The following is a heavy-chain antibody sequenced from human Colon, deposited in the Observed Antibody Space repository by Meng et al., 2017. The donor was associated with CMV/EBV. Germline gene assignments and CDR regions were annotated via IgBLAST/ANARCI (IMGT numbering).Heavy chain of an antibody. J-gene: IGHJ6*02. D-gene: IGHD3-3*02. Sequence: GESLKISCVASGYTFSSYDMNWVRQAPGKGLEWVSTIAAITSSSDYISYGDSVKDRFSISRDNYKNMLFLQMNNLRAEDTAVYYCARGPQGISSYFYYGLDVWGRGTTVTVSS. V-gene: IGHV3-21*06. CDR2: IAAITSSSDYI. CDR1: GYTFSSYD. CDR3: ARGPQGISSYFYYGLDV.